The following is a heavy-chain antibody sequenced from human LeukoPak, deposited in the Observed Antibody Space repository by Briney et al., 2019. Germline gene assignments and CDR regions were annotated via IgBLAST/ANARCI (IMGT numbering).Heavy chain of an antibody. J-gene: IGHJ4*02. V-gene: IGHV1-8*01. CDR2: MNPNSSDT. D-gene: IGHD3-16*01. Sequence: ASVKVSCKASGYTFSNYDINWVRQAPGQGLEWMGWMNPNSSDTGYAQKFQGRITMTRNTSITTAYMELSSLRSEDTAVYYCARGTRGGTPYYFDSWGQGTLVTVSS. CDR3: ARGTRGGTPYYFDS. CDR1: GYTFSNYD.